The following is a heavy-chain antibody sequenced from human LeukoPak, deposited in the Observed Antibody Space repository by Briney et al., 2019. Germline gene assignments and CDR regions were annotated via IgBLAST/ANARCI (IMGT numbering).Heavy chain of an antibody. CDR1: GFTFSSYA. Sequence: GGSLRLSCAASGFTFSSYAMSWVRQAPGKGLEWVSAISGSGGSTYYADSVKGRFTISRDNSKNTLYLQMNSLRAEGTAVYYCAKSEYSSRGTDDYWGQGTLVTVSS. CDR2: ISGSGGST. V-gene: IGHV3-23*01. CDR3: AKSEYSSRGTDDY. D-gene: IGHD6-6*01. J-gene: IGHJ4*02.